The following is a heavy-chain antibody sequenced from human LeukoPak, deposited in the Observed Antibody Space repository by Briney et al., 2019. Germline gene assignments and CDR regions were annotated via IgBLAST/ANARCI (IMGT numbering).Heavy chain of an antibody. J-gene: IGHJ4*02. CDR3: AKSATHRSGIIVVVPAENHFDY. D-gene: IGHD2-2*01. CDR2: ISDSGGST. V-gene: IGHV3-23*01. CDR1: GFTFSRYA. Sequence: GGSLRLSCAASGFTFSRYAMSWVRQAPGKGLEWVSAISDSGGSTYYADSVKGRFTIPRDNSKNTLYLQMNSLRAEDTAVYYCAKSATHRSGIIVVVPAENHFDYWGQGTLVTVSS.